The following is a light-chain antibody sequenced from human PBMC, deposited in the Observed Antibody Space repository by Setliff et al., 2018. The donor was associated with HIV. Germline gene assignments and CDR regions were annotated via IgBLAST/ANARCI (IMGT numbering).Light chain of an antibody. CDR2: DVT. CDR1: GSDIGDYES. Sequence: QSALAQPASVSGSPAHSITISCTGSGSDIGDYESVSWYQQHPGEVPKLIIYDVTKRPSGISNRFSASKSGNTASLTISGLQAEDEARYYCSSYAGSDTWIFGGGTKVTVL. CDR3: SSYAGSDTWI. V-gene: IGLV2-23*02. J-gene: IGLJ2*01.